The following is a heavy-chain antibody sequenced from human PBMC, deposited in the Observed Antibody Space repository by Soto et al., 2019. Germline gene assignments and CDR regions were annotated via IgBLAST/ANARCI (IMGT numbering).Heavy chain of an antibody. D-gene: IGHD3-10*01. Sequence: PGGSLRLSCAASGFTFSSYWMHWVRQAPGKGLVWVSRINSDGSSTSYADSVKGRFTISRDNAKNTLYLQMNSLRAEDTAVYYCARDLVTMVRGVIYYYYGMDVWGQGTTVTVSS. CDR3: ARDLVTMVRGVIYYYYGMDV. CDR1: GFTFSSYW. CDR2: INSDGSST. V-gene: IGHV3-74*01. J-gene: IGHJ6*02.